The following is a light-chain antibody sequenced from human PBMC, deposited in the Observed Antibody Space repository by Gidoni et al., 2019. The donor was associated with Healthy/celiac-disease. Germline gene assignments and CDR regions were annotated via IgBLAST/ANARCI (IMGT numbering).Light chain of an antibody. V-gene: IGKV1-39*01. CDR1: QSISSY. Sequence: IQMTQSPSSLSASVGDRVTITCRASQSISSYLNWYQQKPGKAPKLLIYATCSLQSGVPARFSGNVSGSDLTLKISSLQPGDFATYYCQRSYSTPLTFGQGTKVEIK. CDR2: ATC. J-gene: IGKJ1*01. CDR3: QRSYSTPLT.